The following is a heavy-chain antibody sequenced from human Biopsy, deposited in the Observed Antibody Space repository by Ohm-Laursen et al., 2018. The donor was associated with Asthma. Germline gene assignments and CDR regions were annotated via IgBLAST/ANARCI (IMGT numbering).Heavy chain of an antibody. J-gene: IGHJ5*02. D-gene: IGHD3-3*01. CDR2: INHSGST. Sequence: SQTLSLTCAVYGGSFSAYYWSWIRQSPGKGLEWIAEINHSGSTNYNPSLKSRVTMSVDTSKNQLFLNLSSVTAADTAVYYCARAASTTVFWSGYSHNWFDPWGQGTLVTVSS. CDR3: ARAASTTVFWSGYSHNWFDP. CDR1: GGSFSAYY. V-gene: IGHV4-34*01.